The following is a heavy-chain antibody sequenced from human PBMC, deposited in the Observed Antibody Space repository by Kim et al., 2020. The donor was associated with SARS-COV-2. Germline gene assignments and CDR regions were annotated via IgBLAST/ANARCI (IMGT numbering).Heavy chain of an antibody. J-gene: IGHJ4*02. CDR3: AREWDVAGNDY. CDR2: I. Sequence: IHYTESRKSRCTISRDNAKKSLYLQMSRLRDEDTGVYYCAREWDVAGNDYWGQGSLVTVSS. D-gene: IGHD6-19*01. V-gene: IGHV3-48*03.